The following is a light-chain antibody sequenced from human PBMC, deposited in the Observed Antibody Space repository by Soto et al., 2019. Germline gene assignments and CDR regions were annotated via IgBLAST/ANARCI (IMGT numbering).Light chain of an antibody. J-gene: IGKJ1*01. V-gene: IGKV3-20*01. CDR1: QNVSSNY. CDR2: GAS. Sequence: TVLTQSPGTLSLSPGEGATLSCRASQNVSSNYLAWYQQKPGQAPRLLIYGASNRATGIPDRFSGSGSGTDFTLTISRLEPEDFAVYYCQQYGSSGTFGQGTKVDI. CDR3: QQYGSSGT.